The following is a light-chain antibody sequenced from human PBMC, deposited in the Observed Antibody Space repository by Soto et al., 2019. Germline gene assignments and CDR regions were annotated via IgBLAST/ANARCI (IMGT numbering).Light chain of an antibody. CDR1: NSNIGRNT. CDR3: AAWDESPNVPV. J-gene: IGLJ3*02. V-gene: IGLV1-44*01. Sequence: QSVLTQPPSASGTPGQRVTISCSGSNSNIGRNTVNWYQQLPGAAPSLLIYSNNQRPSGVPDRFSGSKSGTSASLAISGLQSEDEADYYCAAWDESPNVPVFGGGTKLTGL. CDR2: SNN.